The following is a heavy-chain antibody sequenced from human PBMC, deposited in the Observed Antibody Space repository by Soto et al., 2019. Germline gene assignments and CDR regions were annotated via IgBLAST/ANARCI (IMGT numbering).Heavy chain of an antibody. J-gene: IGHJ5*02. CDR2: IYWNDDK. V-gene: IGHV2-5*01. CDR1: GFSLRTSAVG. CDR3: AKSGSSGWYGWFDP. Sequence: SGPTLVNPTQTLTLTCIFSGFSLRTSAVGVVWIRQPPGKALEWLGFIYWNDDKRYSPSLKSRLTITKDTSKNQVVLTMTNMDPVDTATYYCAKSGSSGWYGWFDPWGQGTLVTVSS. D-gene: IGHD6-19*01.